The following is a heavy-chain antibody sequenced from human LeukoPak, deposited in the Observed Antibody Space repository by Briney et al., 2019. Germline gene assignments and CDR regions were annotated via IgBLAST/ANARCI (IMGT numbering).Heavy chain of an antibody. CDR1: GTSFSSYY. V-gene: IGHV4-34*01. J-gene: IGHJ4*02. Sequence: SETLSLTCAVSGTSFSSYYWSWIRQPPGKGLEWIGEVNHSGYTNDNPSLKSRVTISVDTSKNRFSLRLRSVTAADTAVYFCARMTTGHDFWGQGTLVTVSS. CDR2: VNHSGYT. CDR3: ARMTTGHDF. D-gene: IGHD4-17*01.